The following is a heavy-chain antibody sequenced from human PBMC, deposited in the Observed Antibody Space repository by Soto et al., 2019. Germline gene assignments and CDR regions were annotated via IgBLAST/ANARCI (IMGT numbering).Heavy chain of an antibody. CDR1: GGTFSSYA. CDR2: IIPIFGTA. J-gene: IGHJ6*02. Sequence: SVKVSCKASGGTFSSYAISWVRQAPGQGLEWMGGIIPIFGTANYAQKFQGRVTITADESTSTAYMELSSLRSEDTAVYYCARDSMIVVVDYYYYGMDVWGQGTTVTVSS. D-gene: IGHD3-22*01. CDR3: ARDSMIVVVDYYYYGMDV. V-gene: IGHV1-69*13.